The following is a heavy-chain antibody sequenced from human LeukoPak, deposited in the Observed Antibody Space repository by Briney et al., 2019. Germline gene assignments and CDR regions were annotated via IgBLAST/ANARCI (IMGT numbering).Heavy chain of an antibody. CDR1: GFTFSSYG. D-gene: IGHD3-16*01. CDR3: AKDGVLNYYYYYYMDV. Sequence: GSLRLSCAASGFTFSSYGMHWVRQAPGKGLEWVAFIRYDGSNKYYADSVKGRFTISRDNSKNTLYLQMNSLRAEDTAVYYCAKDGVLNYYYYYYMDVWGKGTTVTVSS. CDR2: IRYDGSNK. J-gene: IGHJ6*03. V-gene: IGHV3-30*02.